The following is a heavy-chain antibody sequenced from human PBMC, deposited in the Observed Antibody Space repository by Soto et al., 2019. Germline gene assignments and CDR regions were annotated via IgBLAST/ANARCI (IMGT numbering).Heavy chain of an antibody. J-gene: IGHJ5*01. D-gene: IGHD3-22*01. CDR1: GFTFSSYA. CDR3: AKLTYPSDSTGYYYERVSGWIDS. CDR2: ISASGGTA. V-gene: IGHV3-23*01. Sequence: EVQLLESGGGLIQPGGSLRLSCAASGFTFSSYAMSWVLQAPGKGLEWVSGISASGGTANLADSVEGRCTISRDNSKSTLYLQMNSLRAEDTAVYYCAKLTYPSDSTGYYYERVSGWIDSWGQGTLVTVSS.